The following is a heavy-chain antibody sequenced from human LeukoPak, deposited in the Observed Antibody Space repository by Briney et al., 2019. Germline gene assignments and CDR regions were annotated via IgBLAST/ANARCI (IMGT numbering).Heavy chain of an antibody. CDR2: INPNSGGT. Sequence: ASVKVSCKASGYTFTGYYMHWVRQAPGQGLEWMGWINPNSGGTNYAQKFQGRVTMTRDTSISTAYMELSRLRSDDTAVYYCARDAGNCGGDCYHYYYYYYMDVWGKGTTVTVSS. V-gene: IGHV1-2*02. J-gene: IGHJ6*03. CDR1: GYTFTGYY. D-gene: IGHD2-21*02. CDR3: ARDAGNCGGDCYHYYYYYYMDV.